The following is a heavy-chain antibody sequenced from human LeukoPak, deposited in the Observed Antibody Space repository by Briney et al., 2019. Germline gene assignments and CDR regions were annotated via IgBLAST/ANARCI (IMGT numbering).Heavy chain of an antibody. J-gene: IGHJ6*02. CDR1: GYSFTSYW. CDR2: IYPGDSDT. V-gene: IGHV5-51*01. Sequence: GESLKISCKGSGYSFTSYWIGWVRQMPGKGLEWMGIIYPGDSDTRYSPSFQGQVTISADKSISTAYLQWSSLKASDTAMYYCARGGFGGDYTLKKDYYYGMDVWGQGTTVTVSS. D-gene: IGHD4-17*01. CDR3: ARGGFGGDYTLKKDYYYGMDV.